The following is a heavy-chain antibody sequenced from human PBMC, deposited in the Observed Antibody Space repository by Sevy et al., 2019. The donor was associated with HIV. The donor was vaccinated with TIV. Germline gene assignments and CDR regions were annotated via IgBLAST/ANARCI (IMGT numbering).Heavy chain of an antibody. V-gene: IGHV3-7*01. Sequence: GGSLRLSCAASGFTFSNYWMSWVRQAPGKGLEWVANIRQDGSEKYFVDSVKGRFAISRDNAKNSLYLKMKSLRAEVTTLYYCARPYRTDPFYYSGSSGYYYPTYFDYWGQGTLVTVSS. CDR2: IRQDGSEK. J-gene: IGHJ4*02. CDR3: ARPYRTDPFYYSGSSGYYYPTYFDY. CDR1: GFTFSNYW. D-gene: IGHD3-22*01.